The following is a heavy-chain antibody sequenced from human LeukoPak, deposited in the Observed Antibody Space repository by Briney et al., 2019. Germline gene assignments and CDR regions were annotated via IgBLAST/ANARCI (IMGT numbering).Heavy chain of an antibody. Sequence: GGSLRLSCAASGFTFSSYSMNWVRQAPGKGLEWVSYISSSSSTIYYADSVKGRFTISRDNAKNSLYLQMNSLRAEDTAVYYCARDSPITMIVGGAFDIWGQGTMVTVSS. CDR2: ISSSSSTI. D-gene: IGHD3-22*01. CDR1: GFTFSSYS. CDR3: ARDSPITMIVGGAFDI. V-gene: IGHV3-48*04. J-gene: IGHJ3*02.